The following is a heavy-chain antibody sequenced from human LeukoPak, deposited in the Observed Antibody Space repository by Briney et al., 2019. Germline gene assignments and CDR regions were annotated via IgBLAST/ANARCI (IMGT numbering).Heavy chain of an antibody. D-gene: IGHD2-2*01. CDR2: IYTSGST. CDR3: ARGSAFVVVPAAIPFDP. Sequence: SETLSLTCTVSGGSISSYYWSWIRQPAGKGLEWIGRIYTSGSTNYNPSLKSRVTMSVDTSKNQFSLKLSSVTATDTAVYYCARGSAFVVVPAAIPFDPWGQGTLVTVSS. V-gene: IGHV4-4*07. J-gene: IGHJ5*02. CDR1: GGSISSYY.